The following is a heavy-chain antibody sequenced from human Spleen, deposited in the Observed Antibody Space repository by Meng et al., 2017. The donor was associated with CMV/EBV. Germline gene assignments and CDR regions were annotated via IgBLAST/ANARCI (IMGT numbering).Heavy chain of an antibody. D-gene: IGHD3-16*02. V-gene: IGHV4-59*01. CDR3: ARGNRSFYYFDY. CDR2: IYYSGST. Sequence: SETLSFTCTVPGGSISSYFGSWTRQPPGKGLEWIGYIYYSGSTNNNPPLKSRVTISVDTSKNHFSLKLSSVTAADTAVYYCARGNRSFYYFDYWGQGTLVTVSS. J-gene: IGHJ4*02. CDR1: GGSISSYF.